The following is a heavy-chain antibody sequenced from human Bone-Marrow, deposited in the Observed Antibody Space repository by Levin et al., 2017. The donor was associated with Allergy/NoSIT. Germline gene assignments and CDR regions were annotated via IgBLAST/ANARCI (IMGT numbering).Heavy chain of an antibody. D-gene: IGHD6-13*01. Sequence: PGGSLRLSCAASGFTFSNAWMNWVRQAPGKGLEWVGRIKTKAEGETTDYAAPVKGRFTISRDDSKSTLYLQMSSLKTEDTAVFYCTTDMAGIPSPPRSYWGQGTLVTVSS. J-gene: IGHJ4*02. CDR3: TTDMAGIPSPPRSY. V-gene: IGHV3-15*07. CDR2: IKTKAEGETT. CDR1: GFTFSNAW.